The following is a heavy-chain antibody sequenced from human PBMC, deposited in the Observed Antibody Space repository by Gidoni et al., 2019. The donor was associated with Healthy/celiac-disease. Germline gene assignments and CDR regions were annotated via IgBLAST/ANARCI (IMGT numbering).Heavy chain of an antibody. Sequence: EVQLLESGGGLVQPGGSLRLSCAASGFTFSSYARSWVRQAPGKGLEWVSAISGSGGSTYYADSVKGRFTISRDNSKNTLYLQMNSLRAEDTAVYYCAKDTMLGYCSSTSCFLGHDYWGQGTLVTVSS. V-gene: IGHV3-23*01. J-gene: IGHJ4*02. CDR1: GFTFSSYA. CDR3: AKDTMLGYCSSTSCFLGHDY. D-gene: IGHD2-2*01. CDR2: ISGSGGST.